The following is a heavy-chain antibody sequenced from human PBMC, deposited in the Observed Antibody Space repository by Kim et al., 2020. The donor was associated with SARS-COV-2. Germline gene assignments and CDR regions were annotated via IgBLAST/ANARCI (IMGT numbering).Heavy chain of an antibody. D-gene: IGHD3-3*01. CDR1: GYTLTELS. CDR3: ATVVFVSGDAFDI. J-gene: IGHJ3*02. V-gene: IGHV1-24*01. Sequence: ASVKISCKVSGYTLTELSMHWVRQPPGKGLEWMGGFDPEDGETIYAQKFQGRVTMTEDTSTDTAYMELSSLRSEDTAVYYCATVVFVSGDAFDIWGQGTMVTVSS. CDR2: FDPEDGET.